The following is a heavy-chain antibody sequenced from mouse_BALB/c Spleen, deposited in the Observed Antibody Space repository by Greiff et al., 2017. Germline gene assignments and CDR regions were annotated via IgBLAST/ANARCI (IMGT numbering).Heavy chain of an antibody. Sequence: EVQRVESGGGLVQPKGSLKLSCAASGFTFNTYAMNWVRQAPGKGLEWVARIRSKSNNYATYYADSVKDRFTISRDDSQSMLYLQMNNLKTEDTAMYYCASNYDYDGRFAYWGQGTLVTVSA. J-gene: IGHJ3*01. V-gene: IGHV10-1*02. CDR3: ASNYDYDGRFAY. CDR1: GFTFNTYA. CDR2: IRSKSNNYAT. D-gene: IGHD2-4*01.